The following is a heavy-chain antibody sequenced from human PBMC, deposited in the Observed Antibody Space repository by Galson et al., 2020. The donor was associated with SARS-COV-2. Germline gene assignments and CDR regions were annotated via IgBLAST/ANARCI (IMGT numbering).Heavy chain of an antibody. V-gene: IGHV3-30-3*01. CDR2: ISYDGNNE. CDR3: ARESGDGYNLGGTFDI. J-gene: IGHJ3*02. Sequence: TGGSLRLSCAASGFTFNSYPMHWVRQAPGKGLEWVALISYDGNNEFYADSVKGRFTISRDYLKTTLYLQMSSLRTDDTAVYYCARESGDGYNLGGTFDIWGQGTMVIVSS. CDR1: GFTFNSYP. D-gene: IGHD5-12*01.